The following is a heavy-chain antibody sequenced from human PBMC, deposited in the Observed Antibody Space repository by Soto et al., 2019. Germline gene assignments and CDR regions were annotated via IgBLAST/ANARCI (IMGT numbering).Heavy chain of an antibody. Sequence: QVQLVQSGAEVKKPGASVKVSCKASGYTFTSYGISWVRQAPGQGLEWMGWISAYNGNTNYAQKLQGRVTMTTDTSTSTAYMELRSLRSDDTAVYYCARDSSITMIVVVITDAFDIWGQGTMVTVSS. J-gene: IGHJ3*02. V-gene: IGHV1-18*01. D-gene: IGHD3-22*01. CDR3: ARDSSITMIVVVITDAFDI. CDR2: ISAYNGNT. CDR1: GYTFTSYG.